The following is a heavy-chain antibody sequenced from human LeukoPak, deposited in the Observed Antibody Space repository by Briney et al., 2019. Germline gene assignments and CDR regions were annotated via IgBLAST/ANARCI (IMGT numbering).Heavy chain of an antibody. CDR3: ARDYDYYDSSGFDAFDI. V-gene: IGHV1-46*01. Sequence: ASVKVSCKASGGTFSSYAISWVRQAPGQGLEWMGIINPSGGSTSYAQKFQGRVTMTRDTSTSTVYMELSSLRSEDTAVYYCARDYDYYDSSGFDAFDIWGQGTMVTVSS. CDR2: INPSGGST. J-gene: IGHJ3*02. D-gene: IGHD3-22*01. CDR1: GGTFSSYA.